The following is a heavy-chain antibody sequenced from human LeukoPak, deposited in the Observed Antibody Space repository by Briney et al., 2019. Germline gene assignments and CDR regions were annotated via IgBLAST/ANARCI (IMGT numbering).Heavy chain of an antibody. V-gene: IGHV4-39*07. Sequence: PSETLSLTCTVSGGSISSSSYYWGWIRQPPGKGLEWIGSIYYSGSTYYNPSLKSRVTISVDTSKNQFSLKLSSVTAADTAVYYCARLILWSHWFDPWGQGTLVTVSS. J-gene: IGHJ5*02. CDR3: ARLILWSHWFDP. CDR1: GGSISSSSYY. D-gene: IGHD2/OR15-2a*01. CDR2: IYYSGST.